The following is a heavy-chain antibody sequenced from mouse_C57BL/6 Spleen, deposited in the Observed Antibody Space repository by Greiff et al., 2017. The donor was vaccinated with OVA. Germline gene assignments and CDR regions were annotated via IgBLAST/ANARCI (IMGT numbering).Heavy chain of an antibody. D-gene: IGHD1-1*01. CDR3: ARDGGSSYYAMDY. J-gene: IGHJ4*01. CDR1: GYTFTSYW. Sequence: QVQLQQPGAELVKPGASVKMSCKASGYTFTSYWITWVKQRPGQGLEWIGDIYPGSGSTNYNEKFKSKATLTVDTSSSTAYMQLSSLTSEDSAVYYCARDGGSSYYAMDYWGQGTSVTVSS. V-gene: IGHV1-55*01. CDR2: IYPGSGST.